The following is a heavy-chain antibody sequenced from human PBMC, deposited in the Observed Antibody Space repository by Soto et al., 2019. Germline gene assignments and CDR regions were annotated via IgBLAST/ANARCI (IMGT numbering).Heavy chain of an antibody. Sequence: EVQLVESGGGLVQPGGSLRLSCAASGFTFSSYSMNWVRQAPGKGLEWVSYISSSSSTIYYADSVKGRVTISRDNAKNSLYLQMNGVRAEDTAVYCCASGEGCGGIWGSYRPSDYWGQGTLVTVSS. J-gene: IGHJ4*02. CDR3: ASGEGCGGIWGSYRPSDY. V-gene: IGHV3-48*01. CDR1: GFTFSSYS. D-gene: IGHD3-16*02. CDR2: ISSSSSTI.